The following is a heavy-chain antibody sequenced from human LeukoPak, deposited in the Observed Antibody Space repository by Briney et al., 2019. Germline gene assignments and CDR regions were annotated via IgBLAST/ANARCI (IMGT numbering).Heavy chain of an antibody. Sequence: PSETLSLTCAVYGGSFSGYYWSWIRQPPGKGLEWIGEINHSGSTNYNPSLKSRVTISVDTSKNQFSLKLSSVTAADTAVYYCARGLRIRSSSLLGAFDIWGQGTMVTVSS. CDR2: INHSGST. V-gene: IGHV4-34*01. CDR1: GGSFSGYY. D-gene: IGHD6-6*01. CDR3: ARGLRIRSSSLLGAFDI. J-gene: IGHJ3*02.